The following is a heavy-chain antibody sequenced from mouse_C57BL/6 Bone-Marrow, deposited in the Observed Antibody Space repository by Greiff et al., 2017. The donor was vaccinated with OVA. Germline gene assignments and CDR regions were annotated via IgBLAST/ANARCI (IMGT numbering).Heavy chain of an antibody. CDR2: IDPENGDT. D-gene: IGHD1-1*01. Sequence: EVQLQQSGAELERPGASVKLSCTASGFNIKDDYMHWVKQRPEQGLEWIGWIDPENGDTEYASKFQGKATITADTSSNTAYLQLSSLTSEDTAVYYCTFITTVVAKGYFDVWGTGTTVTVSS. CDR1: GFNIKDDY. CDR3: TFITTVVAKGYFDV. V-gene: IGHV14-4*01. J-gene: IGHJ1*03.